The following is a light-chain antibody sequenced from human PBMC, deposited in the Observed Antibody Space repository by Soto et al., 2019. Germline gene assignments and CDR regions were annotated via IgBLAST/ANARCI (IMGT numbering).Light chain of an antibody. CDR1: QSVSNNY. J-gene: IGKJ1*01. V-gene: IGKV3-20*01. Sequence: EIVLTQSPGTLSLSPGERATLSCRASQSVSNNYLAWYQQKPGQAPRLLIYGASNRATGIPDRFSGSGSGTDFTLTISRLEPEDFAVYYCQQYVTSLTTFGQGTKVDI. CDR3: QQYVTSLTT. CDR2: GAS.